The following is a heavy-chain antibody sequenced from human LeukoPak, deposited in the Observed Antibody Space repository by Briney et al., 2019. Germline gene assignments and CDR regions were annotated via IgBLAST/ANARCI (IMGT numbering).Heavy chain of an antibody. CDR3: AKDRGPYYYDSSGSQFDP. D-gene: IGHD3-22*01. CDR1: GFTFSNYA. V-gene: IGHV3-23*01. Sequence: ETGGSLRLSCSASGFTFSNYAMSWVRQAPGKGLEWVSAINDGVGRAFYADAVRGRFTISRDNSKNTLYLQMNSLRAEDTAVYYCAKDRGPYYYDSSGSQFDPWGQGTLVTVSS. CDR2: INDGVGRA. J-gene: IGHJ5*02.